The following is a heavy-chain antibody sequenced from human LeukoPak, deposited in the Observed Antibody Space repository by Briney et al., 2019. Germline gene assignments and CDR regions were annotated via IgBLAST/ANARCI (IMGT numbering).Heavy chain of an antibody. CDR2: INPNSGGT. D-gene: IGHD3-16*01. CDR1: GYTFTSYG. CDR3: AELGDLDY. J-gene: IGHJ4*02. V-gene: IGHV1-2*02. Sequence: GASVKVSCKASGYTFTSYGISWVRQAPGQGLEWMGWINPNSGGTNYAQKFQGRVTMTRDTSISTAYMELSRLRSDDTAVYYCAELGDLDYWGQGTLVTVSS.